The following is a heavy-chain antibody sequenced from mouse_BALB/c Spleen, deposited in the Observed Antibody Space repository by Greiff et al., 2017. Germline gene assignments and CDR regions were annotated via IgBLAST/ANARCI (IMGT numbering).Heavy chain of an antibody. D-gene: IGHD4-1*01. J-gene: IGHJ4*01. V-gene: IGHV5-4*02. Sequence: DVKLVESGGGLVKPGGSLKLSCAASGFTFSDYYMYWVRQTPEKRLEWVATISDGGSYTYYPDSVKGRFTISRDNAKNNLYLQMSSLKSEDTAMYYCARGTGTFAMDYWGQGTSVTVSS. CDR3: ARGTGTFAMDY. CDR1: GFTFSDYY. CDR2: ISDGGSYT.